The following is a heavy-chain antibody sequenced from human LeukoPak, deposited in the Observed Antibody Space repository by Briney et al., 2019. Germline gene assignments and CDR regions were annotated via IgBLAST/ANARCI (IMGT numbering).Heavy chain of an antibody. J-gene: IGHJ4*02. CDR1: GGSISSYY. CDR3: AKAAKFYYGSQTYYYFDY. CDR2: IYYSGST. Sequence: PSETLSLTCTVSGGSISSYYWSWIRQPPGKGLEWIGYIYYSGSTNYNPSLKIRVTISVDTSKNQFSLKLSSVTAADTAVYYCAKAAKFYYGSQTYYYFDYWGQGILVTVSS. D-gene: IGHD3-10*01. V-gene: IGHV4-59*01.